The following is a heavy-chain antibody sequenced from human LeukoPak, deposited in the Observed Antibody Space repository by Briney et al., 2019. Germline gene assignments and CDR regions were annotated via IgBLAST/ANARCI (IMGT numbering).Heavy chain of an antibody. CDR1: GFTFSSYA. J-gene: IGHJ4*02. CDR3: AKGRKTIVATMYFDY. CDR2: ISGSGGST. V-gene: IGHV3-23*01. Sequence: PGGSLRLSCAASGFTFSSYAMSWVRQAPGKGLEWVSAISGSGGSTYYADSVKGRFTISRDSSKNTLYLQMNSLRAEDTAAYYCAKGRKTIVATMYFDYWGQGTLVTVSS. D-gene: IGHD5-12*01.